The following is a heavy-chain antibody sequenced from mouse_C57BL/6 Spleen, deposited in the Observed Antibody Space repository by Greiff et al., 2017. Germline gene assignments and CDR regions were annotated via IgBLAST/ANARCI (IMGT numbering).Heavy chain of an antibody. J-gene: IGHJ4*01. CDR3: ARRGYYSNYDAMDD. D-gene: IGHD2-5*01. CDR1: GFTFSDYG. V-gene: IGHV5-17*01. CDR2: ISSGSSTI. Sequence: EVNVVESGGGLVKPGGSLNLSCAASGFTFSDYGMHWVRQAPEKGLEWVAYISSGSSTIYYADTVKGRFTISRDNAKNTLFMQMTSLRSEDTAMYYCARRGYYSNYDAMDDWGQGTSVTVSS.